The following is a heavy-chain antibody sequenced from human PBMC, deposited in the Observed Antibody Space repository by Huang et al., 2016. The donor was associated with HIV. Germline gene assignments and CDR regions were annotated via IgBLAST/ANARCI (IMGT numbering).Heavy chain of an antibody. V-gene: IGHV4-34*01. CDR3: ARASWYEPRSWYFGL. D-gene: IGHD6-13*01. J-gene: IGHJ2*01. CDR2: INDNGYT. Sequence: QVQLQQWGAGLLKPSETLSLTCAVYGGSVSGHYGSWIRQPPGKGLEWIAEINDNGYTNYNPSLKSRVTISVHTSRKQFSLKLNSVTAADAAVYYCARASWYEPRSWYFGLWGRGTLVTVSS. CDR1: GGSVSGHY.